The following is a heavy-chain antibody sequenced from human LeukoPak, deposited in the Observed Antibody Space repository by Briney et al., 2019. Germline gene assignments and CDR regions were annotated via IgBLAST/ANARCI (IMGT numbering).Heavy chain of an antibody. CDR2: ISGDGGTT. D-gene: IGHD3-10*01. Sequence: GGSLRLSCAASGFTFDDHGMHWVRQAPGKGLEWVSLISGDGGTTYYADSAKGRFTISRDNSKNSLNLQMNNLRTEDTALYYCAKDQFGSGSYSLGGMDVWGQGTTVAVSS. CDR3: AKDQFGSGSYSLGGMDV. J-gene: IGHJ6*02. V-gene: IGHV3-43*02. CDR1: GFTFDDHG.